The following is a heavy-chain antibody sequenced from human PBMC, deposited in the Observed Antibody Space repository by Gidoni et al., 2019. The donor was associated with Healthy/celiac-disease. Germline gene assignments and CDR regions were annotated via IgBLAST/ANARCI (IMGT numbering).Heavy chain of an antibody. CDR2: ISSNGGST. V-gene: IGHV3-64D*08. CDR3: VKCFGGSYYDAFDI. D-gene: IGHD1-26*01. CDR1: GFTFSSYA. Sequence: EVQLVESGGGLVQPGGSMRLSCSASGFTFSSYAMHWVRQAPGKGLEYVSAISSNGGSTYYADSVKGRFTISRDNSKNTLYLQMSSLRAEDTAVYYCVKCFGGSYYDAFDIWGQGTMVTVSS. J-gene: IGHJ3*02.